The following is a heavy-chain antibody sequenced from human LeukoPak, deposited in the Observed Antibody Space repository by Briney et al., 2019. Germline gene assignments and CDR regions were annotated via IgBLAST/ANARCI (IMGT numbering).Heavy chain of an antibody. V-gene: IGHV3-23*01. CDR2: ISGSGGGT. J-gene: IGHJ4*02. Sequence: GGSLRLSCAASGFTFSSYAMSWVRQAPGKGLEWVSAISGSGGGTYYADSVKGRFTISRDNYKNTLYLQMNSLRAEDTAVYYCAKDQIEYSSSPDFDYWGQGTLVTVSS. CDR1: GFTFSSYA. D-gene: IGHD6-6*01. CDR3: AKDQIEYSSSPDFDY.